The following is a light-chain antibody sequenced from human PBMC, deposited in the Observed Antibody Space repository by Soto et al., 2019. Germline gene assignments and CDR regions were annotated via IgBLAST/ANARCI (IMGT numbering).Light chain of an antibody. V-gene: IGKV3-20*01. CDR3: QQYDNSPIT. CDR1: QSVGRN. J-gene: IGKJ5*01. CDR2: GAS. Sequence: EIVLTQSPVTLSLSPSDILTLSSRASQSVGRNLAWYQQKPGQAPRLLIYGASSRATGIPDRFSGTGSETDFTLTISRLEPEDFAVYYCQQYDNSPITFGQGTRLEIK.